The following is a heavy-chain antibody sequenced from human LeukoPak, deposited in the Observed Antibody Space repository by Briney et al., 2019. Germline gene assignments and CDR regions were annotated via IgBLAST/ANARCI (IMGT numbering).Heavy chain of an antibody. CDR1: GFTFSSYS. CDR2: ISSSSSYI. Sequence: GGSLRLSCAASGFTFSSYSMNWVRQAPGKGLEWVSSISSSSSYIYYADSVKGRFTISRDNAENSLYLQMNSLRAEDTAVYYCARDPDTYYFDYWGQGTLVTVSS. V-gene: IGHV3-21*01. J-gene: IGHJ4*02. D-gene: IGHD2/OR15-2a*01. CDR3: ARDPDTYYFDY.